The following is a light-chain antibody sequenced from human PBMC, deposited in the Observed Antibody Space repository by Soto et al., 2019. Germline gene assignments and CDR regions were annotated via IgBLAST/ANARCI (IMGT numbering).Light chain of an antibody. Sequence: QSVLTQPASVSGSPGQSITISCTGTDSDVGGYNYVSWYQQHPGNAPKVMIYDVSNRPSGVSNRFSGSKSGNTASLIISGLQADDEADYYCSSYTINGVGVFGGGTTLTVL. J-gene: IGLJ2*01. V-gene: IGLV2-14*01. CDR3: SSYTINGVGV. CDR1: DSDVGGYNY. CDR2: DVS.